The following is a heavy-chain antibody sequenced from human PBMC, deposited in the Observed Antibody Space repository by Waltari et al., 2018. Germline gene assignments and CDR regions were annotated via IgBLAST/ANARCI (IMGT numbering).Heavy chain of an antibody. CDR1: GGTFSSYA. CDR3: AGSYCGGDCYSDFDY. J-gene: IGHJ4*02. Sequence: QVQLVQSGAEVKKPGSSVKVSCKASGGTFSSYAISWVRQAPGQGLEWMGGIIPIFGTANYAQKFQGRVTMTADESTSTAYMELSSLRAEDTAVYYCAGSYCGGDCYSDFDYWGQGTLVTVSS. V-gene: IGHV1-69*13. CDR2: IIPIFGTA. D-gene: IGHD2-21*01.